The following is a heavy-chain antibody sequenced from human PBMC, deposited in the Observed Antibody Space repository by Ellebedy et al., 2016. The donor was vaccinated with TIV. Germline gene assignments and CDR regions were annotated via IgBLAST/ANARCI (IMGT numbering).Heavy chain of an antibody. CDR2: ISNEGSTR. D-gene: IGHD1-1*01. CDR3: ARRDRVVGTDY. V-gene: IGHV3-30*03. Sequence: GESLKISCEASGFTFSTYGMHWVRQAPGKGLEWVAFISNEGSTRYNTDSVKGRFTISRDNSKNTLYLQMDSLRAEDTAVYYCARRDRVVGTDYWGQGTLVTVSS. J-gene: IGHJ4*02. CDR1: GFTFSTYG.